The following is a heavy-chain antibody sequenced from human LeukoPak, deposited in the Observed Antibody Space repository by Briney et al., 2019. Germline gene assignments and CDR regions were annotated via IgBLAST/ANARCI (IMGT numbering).Heavy chain of an antibody. CDR2: VGHSGSA. J-gene: IGHJ3*02. CDR3: ATRGDYSDTSGNSYDALDI. CDR1: GGSFSTFF. Sequence: SETLSLTCAVSGGSFSTFFWRWIRQPPGKGLEWIGDVGHSGSADYNPSLKSRVTVSADPSKTQFSLKLTSVTAADTAVYYCATRGDYSDTSGNSYDALDIWGQGTMVTVSS. D-gene: IGHD3-22*01. V-gene: IGHV4-34*01.